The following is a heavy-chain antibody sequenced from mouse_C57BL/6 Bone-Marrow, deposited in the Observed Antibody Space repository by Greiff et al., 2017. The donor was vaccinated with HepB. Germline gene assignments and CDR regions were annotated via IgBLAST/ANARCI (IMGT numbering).Heavy chain of an antibody. Sequence: EVQVVESGGGLVQPKGSLKLSCAASGFTFNTYSMHWVRQTPGKGLEWVARIRSKSSNYATDYADSVKDRFTISRDDSQSMLYLQMNNLKTEDTARYYCVMYYYAMDYWGQGTSVTVSS. V-gene: IGHV10-3*01. CDR1: GFTFNTYS. CDR2: IRSKSSNYAT. CDR3: VMYYYAMDY. J-gene: IGHJ4*01.